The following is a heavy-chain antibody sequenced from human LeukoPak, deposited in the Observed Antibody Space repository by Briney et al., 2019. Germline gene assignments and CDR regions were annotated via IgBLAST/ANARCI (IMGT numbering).Heavy chain of an antibody. V-gene: IGHV1-24*01. J-gene: IGHJ4*02. D-gene: IGHD3-22*01. Sequence: ASVKVSCKVSGYKLTELSIHWVREAPGKGLEWVGGFDPADEKTIYAQKFQGRVTMTEDTSTDTAYMELSSLRSEDTALYYCATYDSSGLLDFWGQGTLVTVSS. CDR3: ATYDSSGLLDF. CDR1: GYKLTELS. CDR2: FDPADEKT.